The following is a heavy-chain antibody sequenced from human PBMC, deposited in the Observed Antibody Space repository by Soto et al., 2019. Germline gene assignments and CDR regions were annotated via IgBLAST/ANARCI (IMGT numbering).Heavy chain of an antibody. CDR3: ARDRTDSGYYTNWLDP. CDR2: IIPIFGTT. CDR1: GGTFGSDA. D-gene: IGHD3-22*01. V-gene: IGHV1-69*06. Sequence: SVKVSCKASGGTFGSDAITWVRRAPGQGLEWVGRIIPIFGTTNYAQNLQGRVTISADKSTLTSYMELHSLTSDDTALYHCARDRTDSGYYTNWLDPWGQGTQVTVSS. J-gene: IGHJ5*02.